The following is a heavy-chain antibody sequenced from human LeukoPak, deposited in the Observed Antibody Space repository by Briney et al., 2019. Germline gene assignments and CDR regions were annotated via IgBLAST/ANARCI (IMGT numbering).Heavy chain of an antibody. CDR3: ARRDYIITYFFDY. J-gene: IGHJ4*01. Sequence: KPSETLSLTCTVSGGSISSSSYYWGWIRQPPGKGLEWIESIYYSGSTYYNPSLKSRVTISIDTSKNQFSLKLSSLTAADTAVYYCARRDYIITYFFDYWGQGTLVTVSS. CDR1: GGSISSSSYY. CDR2: IYYSGST. D-gene: IGHD4-11*01. V-gene: IGHV4-39*01.